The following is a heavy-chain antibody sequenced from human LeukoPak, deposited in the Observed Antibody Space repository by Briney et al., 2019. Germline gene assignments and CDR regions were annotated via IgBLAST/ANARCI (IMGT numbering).Heavy chain of an antibody. J-gene: IGHJ6*02. D-gene: IGHD1-26*01. CDR2: IKSKTDGGTT. V-gene: IGHV3-15*01. CDR3: TTDLWELLYYYGMDV. CDR1: GFTFSNAW. Sequence: PGGSLRLSCAASGFTFSNAWMSWVRQAPGKGLEWVGRIKSKTDGGTTDYAAPVKGRFTISRDDSKNTLYLQMNSLKTEDTAVYCCTTDLWELLYYYGMDVWGQGTTVTVSS.